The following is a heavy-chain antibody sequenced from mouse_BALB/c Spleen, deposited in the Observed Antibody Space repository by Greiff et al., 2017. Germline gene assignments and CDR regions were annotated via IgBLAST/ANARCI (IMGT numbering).Heavy chain of an antibody. CDR3: ARGYDYGRYAMDY. CDR1: GFTFSSYA. J-gene: IGHJ4*01. Sequence: EVHLVESGGGLVKPGGSLKLSCAASGFTFSSYAMSWVRQTPEKRLEWVASISSGGSTYYPDSVKGRFTISRDNARNILYLQMSSLRSEDTAMYYCARGYDYGRYAMDYWGHGTSVTVSS. CDR2: ISSGGST. D-gene: IGHD1-1*02. V-gene: IGHV5-6-5*01.